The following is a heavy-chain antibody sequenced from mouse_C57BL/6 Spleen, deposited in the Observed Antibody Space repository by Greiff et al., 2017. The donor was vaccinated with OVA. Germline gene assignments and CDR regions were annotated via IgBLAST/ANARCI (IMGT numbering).Heavy chain of an antibody. V-gene: IGHV1-5*01. CDR3: TRRMKTAQATYYFDY. CDR1: GYTFTSYW. D-gene: IGHD3-2*02. Sequence: EVKLVESGTVLARPGASVKMSCKTSGYTFTSYWMHWVKQRPGQGLEWIGAIYPGNSDTSYNQKFKGKAKLTAVTSASTAYMELSSLTNEDSAVYYCTRRMKTAQATYYFDYWGQGTTLTVSS. J-gene: IGHJ2*01. CDR2: IYPGNSDT.